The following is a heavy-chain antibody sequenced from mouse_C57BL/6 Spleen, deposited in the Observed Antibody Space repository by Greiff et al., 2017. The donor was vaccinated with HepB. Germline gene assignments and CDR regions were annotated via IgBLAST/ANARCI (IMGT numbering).Heavy chain of an antibody. CDR1: GYTFTSYW. CDR2: IYPRSGNT. Sequence: VQLQQSGAELVKPGASVKMSCKASGYTFTSYWITWVKQRTGQGLEWIGEIYPRSGNTYYNEKFKGKATLTADKSSSTAYMELRSLTSEDSAVYFCARAGSYYAMDYWGQGTSVTVSS. V-gene: IGHV1-81*01. J-gene: IGHJ4*01. CDR3: ARAGSYYAMDY.